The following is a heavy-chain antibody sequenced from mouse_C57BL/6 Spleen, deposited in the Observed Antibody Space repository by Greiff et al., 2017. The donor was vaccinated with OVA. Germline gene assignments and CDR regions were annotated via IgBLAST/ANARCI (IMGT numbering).Heavy chain of an antibody. CDR1: GYTFTSYW. J-gene: IGHJ2*01. CDR3: ARYYGSSGYFDY. CDR2: IDPSDSET. Sequence: VQLQQPGAELVRPGSSVKLSCKASGYTFTSYWMHWVKQRPIQGLEWIGNIDPSDSETHYNQKFKDKATLTVDKSSSPAYMQLSSLTSEDSAVYYCARYYGSSGYFDYWGQGTTLTVSS. D-gene: IGHD1-1*01. V-gene: IGHV1-52*01.